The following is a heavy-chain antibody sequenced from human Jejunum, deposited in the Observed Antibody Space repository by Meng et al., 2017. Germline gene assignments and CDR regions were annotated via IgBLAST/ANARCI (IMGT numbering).Heavy chain of an antibody. Sequence: VLLVESGGGLVQPGGSLRPSCAASEFTVSSNYMTWVRQAPGKGLEWVSRIKSDDGSTRYADSVRGRFTISRDNAKNTLYLQMNDLRADDTALYYCLAYTSGWNWGQGTLVTVSS. J-gene: IGHJ4*02. CDR1: EFTVSSNY. V-gene: IGHV3-74*02. CDR3: LAYTSGWN. CDR2: IKSDDGST. D-gene: IGHD6-19*01.